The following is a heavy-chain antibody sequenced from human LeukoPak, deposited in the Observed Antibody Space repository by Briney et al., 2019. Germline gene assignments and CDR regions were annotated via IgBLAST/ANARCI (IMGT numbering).Heavy chain of an antibody. V-gene: IGHV3-21*01. D-gene: IGHD6-13*01. J-gene: IGHJ6*03. CDR2: ISSSSSYI. CDR3: ARGPVSSSWFYYYYYMDV. Sequence: GGSLRLSCAASGFTFSSYSMNWVRQAPGKGLEWVSSISSSSSYIYYADSVKGRFTISRDNAKNSLYLQMNSLRAEDTAVYYCARGPVSSSWFYYYYYMDVWGKGTTVTVSS. CDR1: GFTFSSYS.